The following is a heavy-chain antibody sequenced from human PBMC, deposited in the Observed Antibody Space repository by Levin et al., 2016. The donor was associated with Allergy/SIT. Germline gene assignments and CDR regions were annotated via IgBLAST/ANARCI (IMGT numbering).Heavy chain of an antibody. D-gene: IGHD3-10*01. CDR1: GFTFSNYW. V-gene: IGHV3-74*01. CDR3: VRDDRFGY. Sequence: GESLKISCAASGFTFSNYWMHWVRQVSGKGLVWVSRINTDGSFTNYADSVTGRFTISRDNAKNTLYLQMNSLRAEDTAVYYCVRDDRFGYWGQGTLVTVSS. CDR2: INTDGSFT. J-gene: IGHJ4*02.